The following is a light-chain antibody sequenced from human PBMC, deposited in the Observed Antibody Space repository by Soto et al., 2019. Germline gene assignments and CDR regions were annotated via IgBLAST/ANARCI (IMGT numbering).Light chain of an antibody. CDR3: QQYNSYSRT. V-gene: IGKV1-5*01. Sequence: DIQMTQSPSTLSASVGDRVTITCRASQSISSWLAWYQQKPGKAPKLLIYDASSLESGVPSRFSGSGSGTEFTLTLSSLQPDDFANYYCQQYNSYSRTFGQGTKLEIK. J-gene: IGKJ2*01. CDR2: DAS. CDR1: QSISSW.